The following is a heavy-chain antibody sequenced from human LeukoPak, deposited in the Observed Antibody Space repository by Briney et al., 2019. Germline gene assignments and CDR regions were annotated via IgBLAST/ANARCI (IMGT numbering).Heavy chain of an antibody. CDR3: ARHLNNYGDYHFGFDY. Sequence: SETLSLTCTVSGGSISSSSYYWGWIRQPPGKGLEWIVSIYYSGSTYYNPSLKSRVTISVDTSKNQFSLKLSSVTAADTAVYYCARHLNNYGDYHFGFDYWGQGTLVTVSS. J-gene: IGHJ4*02. V-gene: IGHV4-39*01. CDR1: GGSISSSSYY. D-gene: IGHD4-17*01. CDR2: IYYSGST.